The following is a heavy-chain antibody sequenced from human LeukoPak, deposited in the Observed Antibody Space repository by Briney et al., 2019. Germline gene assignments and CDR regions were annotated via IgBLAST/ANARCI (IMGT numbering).Heavy chain of an antibody. V-gene: IGHV4-38-2*02. D-gene: IGHD3-22*01. CDR3: ASNYYDSSGYYYFQPWFDP. CDR1: GYSISSGYY. Sequence: SETLSLTCTVSGYSISSGYYWGWIRQPPGKGLEWIGSIYHSGSTYYNPSLKSRVTISVDTSKNQFSLKLSSVTAADTAVYYCASNYYDSSGYYYFQPWFDPWGQGTLVTVSS. CDR2: IYHSGST. J-gene: IGHJ5*02.